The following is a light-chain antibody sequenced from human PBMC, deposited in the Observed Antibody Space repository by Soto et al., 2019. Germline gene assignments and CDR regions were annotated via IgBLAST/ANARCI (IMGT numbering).Light chain of an antibody. CDR2: AAS. CDR1: QTISSW. CDR3: QQLDSFPLT. J-gene: IGKJ5*01. Sequence: DIQMTQSPSTLSGSVGDRVTITCRASQTISSWLAWYQQKPGRAPKPMIYAASRLQGGVPLRFSGSGSGTEFTLSISSLQPEDFATYYCQQLDSFPLTFGQGTRLEIK. V-gene: IGKV1-5*01.